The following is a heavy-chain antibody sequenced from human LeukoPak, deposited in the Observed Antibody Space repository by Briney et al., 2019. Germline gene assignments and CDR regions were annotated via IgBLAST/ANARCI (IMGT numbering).Heavy chain of an antibody. CDR2: LSYSGAT. V-gene: IGHV4-39*01. J-gene: IGHJ4*02. CDR3: ACGLPPRLYDY. CDR1: RDSIRSGGYH. Sequence: SETLSLTCTVSRDSIRSGGYHCAWIRQPPGTRLECIVTLSYSGATYYNPSLKSRVTIFIDTPKNQFSLKLSSVTAADTAVYFCACGLPPRLYDYWGQGTLVTVSS. D-gene: IGHD3/OR15-3a*01.